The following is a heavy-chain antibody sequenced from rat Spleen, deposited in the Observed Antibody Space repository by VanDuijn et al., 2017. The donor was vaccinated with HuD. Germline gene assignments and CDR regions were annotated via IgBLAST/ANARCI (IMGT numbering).Heavy chain of an antibody. V-gene: IGHV2-41*01. D-gene: IGHD3-2*01. CDR1: GFSLTSYN. Sequence: VQLKESGPGLVQPSQTLSLTCTVAGFSLTSYNVHWVRQPPGKGLEWMGVIWNTGGTRYNSALKSRLSISRDTSKSQVYLKMNSLQTEDTATYYCARGGSVLDAWGQGASVTVSS. CDR2: IWNTGGT. CDR3: ARGGSVLDA. J-gene: IGHJ4*01.